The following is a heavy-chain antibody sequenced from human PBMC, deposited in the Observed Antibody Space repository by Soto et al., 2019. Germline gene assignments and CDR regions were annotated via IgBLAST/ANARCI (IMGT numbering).Heavy chain of an antibody. Sequence: PGGSLRLSCAASGFTFSSYGMHWVRQAPGKGLEWMAVISYDGSNKYYADSVKGRFTISRDNSKNTLYLQMNSLRAEDTAVYYCAKDLGGNWFDPWGQGTLVTVPS. CDR3: AKDLGGNWFDP. CDR1: GFTFSSYG. CDR2: ISYDGSNK. J-gene: IGHJ5*02. V-gene: IGHV3-30*18.